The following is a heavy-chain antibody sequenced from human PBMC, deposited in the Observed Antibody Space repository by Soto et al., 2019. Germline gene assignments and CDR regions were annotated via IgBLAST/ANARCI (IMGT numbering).Heavy chain of an antibody. D-gene: IGHD3-3*01. Sequence: GGSLRLSCTASGFSFNSAWMNWVRQAPGKGLEWVGRIKSKTDGGTIDYAAPVKGRFTISRDDSVHTLYMQMNSLKTEDTAVYYCTTDTPHDFWSSYGSYNYYYSMDVWGQGTKVTVSS. CDR1: GFSFNSAW. J-gene: IGHJ6*02. V-gene: IGHV3-15*07. CDR2: IKSKTDGGTI. CDR3: TTDTPHDFWSSYGSYNYYYSMDV.